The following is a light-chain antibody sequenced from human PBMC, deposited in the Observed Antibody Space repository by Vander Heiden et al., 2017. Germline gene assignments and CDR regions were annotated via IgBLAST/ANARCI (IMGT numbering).Light chain of an antibody. J-gene: IGLJ1*01. CDR2: DVS. CDR1: SSDVGGYKY. Sequence: QSALTQPASVSGSPGQSITISCTGTSSDVGGYKYASWYQQPPGNAPKLMIYDVSNRPSGVPNRFSGSKSGNTASLTISGLQAEDEADYYCSSYTSSSTLVFGTGTKVTAL. V-gene: IGLV2-14*01. CDR3: SSYTSSSTLV.